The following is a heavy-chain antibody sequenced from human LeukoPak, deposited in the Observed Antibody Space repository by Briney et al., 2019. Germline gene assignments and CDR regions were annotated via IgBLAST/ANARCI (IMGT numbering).Heavy chain of an antibody. CDR3: ARFLGGYSYGRPYFDY. J-gene: IGHJ4*02. Sequence: PSETLSLTCTVSGGSISNSYYYWSWIRQPPGKGLEWIGEINHSGSTNYNPSLKSRVTISVDTSKNQFSLKLSSVTAADTAVYYCARFLGGYSYGRPYFDYWGQGTLVTVSS. CDR2: INHSGST. CDR1: GGSISNSYYY. V-gene: IGHV4-39*07. D-gene: IGHD5-18*01.